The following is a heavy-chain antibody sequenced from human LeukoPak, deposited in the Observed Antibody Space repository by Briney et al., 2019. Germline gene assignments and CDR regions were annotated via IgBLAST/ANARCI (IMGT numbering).Heavy chain of an antibody. Sequence: SETLSLTCTVSGGSISSSTYYWGGIRQPPGKGLEWIGSIYYSGSTYYNPSLNSRVTISVDTSKNRFSLKLSSVTAADTAVYYCARRDYGDSNFDYWGQGTLVTVSS. CDR2: IYYSGST. D-gene: IGHD4-17*01. J-gene: IGHJ4*02. CDR1: GGSISSSTYY. CDR3: ARRDYGDSNFDY. V-gene: IGHV4-39*01.